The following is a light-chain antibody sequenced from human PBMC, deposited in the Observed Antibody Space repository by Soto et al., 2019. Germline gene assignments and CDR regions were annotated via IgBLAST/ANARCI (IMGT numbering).Light chain of an antibody. Sequence: AIRMTQSPSSLSASPGDRVTITCRASQGIINYLAWYQQKPEKAPKLLIHGASTMESGVPSRFSGSGSGTDFTLTINCLQSEDFATYFCQQYYGYPRTFGQGTKVEIK. CDR2: GAS. CDR3: QQYYGYPRT. CDR1: QGIINY. V-gene: IGKV1-8*01. J-gene: IGKJ1*01.